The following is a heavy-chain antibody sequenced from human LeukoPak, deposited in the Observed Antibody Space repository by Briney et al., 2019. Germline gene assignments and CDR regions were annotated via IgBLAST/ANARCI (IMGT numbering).Heavy chain of an antibody. CDR2: INSDGSST. V-gene: IGHV3-74*01. J-gene: IGHJ3*02. CDR3: ARASLRYFLPGAFDI. D-gene: IGHD3-9*01. CDR1: GFTFSSYW. Sequence: GGSLRLSCAASGFTFSSYWMHWVRQAPGKGLVWVSRINSDGSSTSYADSVKGRFTISGDNAKNTLYLQMNSLRAEDTAVYYCARASLRYFLPGAFDIWGQGTMVTVSS.